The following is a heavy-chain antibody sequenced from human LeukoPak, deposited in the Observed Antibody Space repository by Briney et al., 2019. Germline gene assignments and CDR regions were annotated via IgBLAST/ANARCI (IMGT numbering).Heavy chain of an antibody. CDR3: ARHKQLVPPFDP. D-gene: IGHD6-13*01. V-gene: IGHV1-18*01. CDR2: ISGYNGNT. J-gene: IGHJ5*02. CDR1: GYTSTSYG. Sequence: GASVKVSCKASGYTSTSYGISWVRQAPGQGLVWMGWISGYNGNTNYAQKLQGRVTMTTDTSTNTAYMELRSLRSDDTAVYYCARHKQLVPPFDPWGQGTLVTVSS.